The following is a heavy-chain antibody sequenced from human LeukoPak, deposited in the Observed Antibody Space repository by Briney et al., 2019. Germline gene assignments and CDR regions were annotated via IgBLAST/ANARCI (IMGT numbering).Heavy chain of an antibody. CDR1: GFNFRSYG. J-gene: IGHJ4*02. Sequence: GGSLRLSCAASGFNFRSYGMTWVRQAPGKGLVWVSYISNSGGSTYYADSVKGRFTLSRDNAKNSLYLQTNSLRADDTAVYYCAGGVTWGDYWGQGTLVTVSS. V-gene: IGHV3-21*01. CDR3: AGGVTWGDY. CDR2: ISNSGGST. D-gene: IGHD3-16*01.